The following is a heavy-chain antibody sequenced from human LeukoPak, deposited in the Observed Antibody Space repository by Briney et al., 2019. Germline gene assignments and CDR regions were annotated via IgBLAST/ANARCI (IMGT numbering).Heavy chain of an antibody. Sequence: GESLKISCKGSGYSFTNYWIGRVRQMPGKGLEWMGIIYPGDSDTRYSPSFQGQVTISADKSISTAYLQWSSLKASDSAIYYCAKTPYSSSWYVFDYWGQGTLVTVSS. D-gene: IGHD6-13*01. V-gene: IGHV5-51*01. J-gene: IGHJ4*02. CDR1: GYSFTNYW. CDR3: AKTPYSSSWYVFDY. CDR2: IYPGDSDT.